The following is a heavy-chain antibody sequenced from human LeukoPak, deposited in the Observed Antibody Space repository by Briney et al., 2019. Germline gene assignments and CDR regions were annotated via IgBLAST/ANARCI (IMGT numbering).Heavy chain of an antibody. V-gene: IGHV4-59*01. CDR1: GVSISYYY. CDR3: ARVEEGYGSGRRENYYYYYMDV. J-gene: IGHJ6*03. Sequence: SETLSLTCTVSGVSISYYYWSWLRQPPGKGLEWIGYIHYSGSTNYNPSLKSRVTILVDTSKNQFSLKLSSVPAADPAVYYCARVEEGYGSGRRENYYYYYMDVWGKGTTVTVSS. CDR2: IHYSGST. D-gene: IGHD3-10*01.